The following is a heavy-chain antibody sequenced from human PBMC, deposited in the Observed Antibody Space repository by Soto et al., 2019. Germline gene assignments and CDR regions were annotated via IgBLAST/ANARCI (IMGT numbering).Heavy chain of an antibody. J-gene: IGHJ3*01. D-gene: IGHD6-13*01. Sequence: QVQLVESGGGVVQPGRSLSLSCAASGFTFNNYGMHWVRQAPGKGLEWVATISNDGSDKYYADSVKGRLTISRDNSKNTVYLRINSLRPEETAVYYCTKAQGIAASHGIDWGQGPMVTGSS. V-gene: IGHV3-30*18. CDR1: GFTFNNYG. CDR3: TKAQGIAASHGID. CDR2: ISNDGSDK.